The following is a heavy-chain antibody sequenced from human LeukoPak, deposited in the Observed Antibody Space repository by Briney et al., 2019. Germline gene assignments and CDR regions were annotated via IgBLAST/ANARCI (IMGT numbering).Heavy chain of an antibody. D-gene: IGHD3-10*01. Sequence: SETLSLTCTVSGGSISSGDYYWSWIRQPPGKGLEWIGYIYYSGSTYYNPSLKSRVTISVDTSKNQFSLKLSSVTAADTAVYYFARESSIYGSGTDAFDIWGQGTMVTVSS. CDR2: IYYSGST. J-gene: IGHJ3*02. CDR1: GGSISSGDYY. CDR3: ARESSIYGSGTDAFDI. V-gene: IGHV4-30-4*01.